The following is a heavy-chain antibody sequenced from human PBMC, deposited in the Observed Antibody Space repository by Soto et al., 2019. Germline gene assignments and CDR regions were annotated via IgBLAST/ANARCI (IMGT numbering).Heavy chain of an antibody. D-gene: IGHD3-22*01. CDR3: ARENHYYDSSVGV. J-gene: IGHJ3*01. CDR2: IYYSGRT. Sequence: QVQLQESGPGLVKPSQPLSLTCTVSGGSISSGGYYWRWLRQHPGKVLEWIGYIYYSGRTYYNPSLKSLVTISVDTSKNQFSLKLSSVTAADTAVYYCARENHYYDSSVGVWGQGTMVTVSS. CDR1: GGSISSGGYY. V-gene: IGHV4-31*01.